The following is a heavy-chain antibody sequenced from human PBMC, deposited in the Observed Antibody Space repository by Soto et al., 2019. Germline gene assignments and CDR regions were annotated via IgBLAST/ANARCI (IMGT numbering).Heavy chain of an antibody. V-gene: IGHV3-33*01. Sequence: GGSLRLSCAASGFTFSSYGMHWVRQAPGKGLEWVAVIWYDGSNKYYADSVKGRFTISRDNSKNTLYLQMNSLRAEDTAVYYCARVKVGATYYFDYRGQGTLVTVSS. J-gene: IGHJ4*02. CDR3: ARVKVGATYYFDY. CDR2: IWYDGSNK. CDR1: GFTFSSYG. D-gene: IGHD1-26*01.